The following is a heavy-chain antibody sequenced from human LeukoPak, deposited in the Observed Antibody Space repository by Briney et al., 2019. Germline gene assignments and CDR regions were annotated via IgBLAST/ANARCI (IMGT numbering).Heavy chain of an antibody. J-gene: IGHJ5*02. D-gene: IGHD3-9*01. CDR1: GFTFSSYA. CDR3: AEDPQIHYDILTGYHNH. Sequence: GGSLRLSCAASGFTFSSYAMSWVRQAPGKGLEWVSAISGSGGSTYYADSVKGRFTISRDNSKNTLYLQMNSLRAEDTAVYYCAEDPQIHYDILTGYHNHWGQGTLVTVSS. CDR2: ISGSGGST. V-gene: IGHV3-23*01.